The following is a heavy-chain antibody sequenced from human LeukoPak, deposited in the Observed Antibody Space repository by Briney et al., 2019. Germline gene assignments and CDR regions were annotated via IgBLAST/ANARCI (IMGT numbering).Heavy chain of an antibody. CDR2: INPNSGGT. V-gene: IGHV1-2*02. Sequence: ASVKVSCKASGYTFTGYYMHWVRQAPGQGLEWMGWINPNSGGTNYAQKFQGRVTMTRGTSISTAYMELSRLRSDDTAVYYCALVAAHTGFYYYGMDVWGQGTTVTVSS. J-gene: IGHJ6*02. D-gene: IGHD2-15*01. CDR3: ALVAAHTGFYYYGMDV. CDR1: GYTFTGYY.